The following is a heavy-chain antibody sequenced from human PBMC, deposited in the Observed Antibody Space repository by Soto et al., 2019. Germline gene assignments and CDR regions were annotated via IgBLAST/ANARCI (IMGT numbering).Heavy chain of an antibody. J-gene: IGHJ6*01. CDR2: MNPNSGNT. Sequence: ASVKVSCKASGETFTSYDINWVGQATGQGLEWMGWMNPNSGNTGYAQKFQGRVTMTRNTSISTAYMELSSLRSEDTAVYYCARGGYSYGPTYYYHTNYSSYGMEVWGQGTTVIVSS. V-gene: IGHV1-8*01. CDR3: ARGGYSYGPTYYYHTNYSSYGMEV. CDR1: GETFTSYD. D-gene: IGHD5-18*01.